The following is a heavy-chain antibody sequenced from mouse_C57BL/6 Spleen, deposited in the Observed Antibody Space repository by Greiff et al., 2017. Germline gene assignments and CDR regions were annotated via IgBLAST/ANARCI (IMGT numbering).Heavy chain of an antibody. CDR3: ARNYDYDAYFDY. D-gene: IGHD2-4*01. CDR1: GYAFTNYL. Sequence: VQLQQSGAELVRPGTSVKVSCKASGYAFTNYLIEWVKQRPGQGLEWIGVLNPGSGGTNYNEKFKGKATLTADKSSSTAYMQLSSLTSEDSAVYFCARNYDYDAYFDYWGQGTTLTVSS. V-gene: IGHV1-54*01. CDR2: LNPGSGGT. J-gene: IGHJ2*01.